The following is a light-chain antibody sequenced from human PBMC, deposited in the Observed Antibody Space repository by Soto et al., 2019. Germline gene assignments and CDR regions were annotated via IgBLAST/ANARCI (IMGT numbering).Light chain of an antibody. Sequence: DIQMTQSPSSLAASVGDRVTITCRASQSISNYLNWYQQKPGKAPKVLIYAASNLPSGVPSRFSGSGSGTDFTLTISSLQPADFATYYCQQGYSGPQTFGQGTKVDIK. CDR3: QQGYSGPQT. J-gene: IGKJ1*01. CDR1: QSISNY. CDR2: AAS. V-gene: IGKV1-39*01.